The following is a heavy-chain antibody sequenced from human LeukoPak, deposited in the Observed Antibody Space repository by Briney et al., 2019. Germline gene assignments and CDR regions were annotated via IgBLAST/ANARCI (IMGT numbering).Heavy chain of an antibody. D-gene: IGHD6-19*01. CDR1: GGSISSGGYY. CDR2: IYHSGST. CDR3: ARSIAVAGVGTGYFDY. Sequence: SETLSLTCTVSGGSISSGGYYWIWIRQPPGRGLEWIVYIYHSGSTYYNPSLKSRVTISVDRSKNQFSLKLSSVTAADTAVHYCARSIAVAGVGTGYFDYWGQGTLVTVSS. J-gene: IGHJ4*02. V-gene: IGHV4-30-2*01.